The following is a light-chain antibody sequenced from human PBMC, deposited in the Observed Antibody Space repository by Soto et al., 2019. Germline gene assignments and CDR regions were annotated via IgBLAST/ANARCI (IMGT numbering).Light chain of an antibody. CDR2: DNS. CDR3: QSYDSSLSGLV. Sequence: QSVLTQPPSVSGAPVQRVTSSCNGSTGCDVHWYQQLRGTAPQLLIRDNSIRPSGVPDRFSGSKSGTSASLAITGLQAEDEADYYCQSYDSSLSGLVFGGGTKLTVL. V-gene: IGLV1-40*01. CDR1: TGCD. J-gene: IGLJ3*02.